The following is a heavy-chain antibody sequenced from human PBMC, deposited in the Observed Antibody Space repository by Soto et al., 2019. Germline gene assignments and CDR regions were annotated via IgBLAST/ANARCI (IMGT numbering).Heavy chain of an antibody. J-gene: IGHJ4*02. CDR3: ARQAEGGYNYGY. V-gene: IGHV4-39*01. CDR1: GGSISSSSYY. Sequence: SETLSLTCTVSGGSISSSSYYWGWIRQPPGKGLEWIGSIYYSGSTYYNPSLKSRVTISVDTSKNQFSLKLSSVTAADTAVYYCARQAEGGYNYGYWGQGTLVTVSS. CDR2: IYYSGST. D-gene: IGHD5-12*01.